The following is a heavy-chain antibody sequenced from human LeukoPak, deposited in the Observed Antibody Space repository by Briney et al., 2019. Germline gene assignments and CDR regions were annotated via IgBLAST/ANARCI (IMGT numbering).Heavy chain of an antibody. D-gene: IGHD2-2*01. CDR2: IIPIFGTA. Sequence: ASVKVSCKASGGTISSYAISWVRQAPGQGLEWMGGIIPIFGTANYAQKFQGRVTIPADESTSTAYMELSSLRSEDTAVYSCARAPQQLLSNAFDIWGQGTMVTVSS. CDR3: ARAPQQLLSNAFDI. J-gene: IGHJ3*02. V-gene: IGHV1-69*13. CDR1: GGTISSYA.